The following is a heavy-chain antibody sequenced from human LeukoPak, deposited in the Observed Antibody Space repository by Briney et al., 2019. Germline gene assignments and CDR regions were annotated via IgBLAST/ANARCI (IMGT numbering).Heavy chain of an antibody. CDR2: IIPIFGTA. Sequence: ASVKVSCKASGSTFRSYDINWVRQATGQGLEWMGRIIPIFGTANYAQKFQGRVTITTDESTSTAYMELSSLRSEDTAVYYCARGGVVVHGYNSPHFDYWGQGTLVTVSS. V-gene: IGHV1-69*05. J-gene: IGHJ4*02. D-gene: IGHD5-24*01. CDR3: ARGGVVVHGYNSPHFDY. CDR1: GSTFRSYD.